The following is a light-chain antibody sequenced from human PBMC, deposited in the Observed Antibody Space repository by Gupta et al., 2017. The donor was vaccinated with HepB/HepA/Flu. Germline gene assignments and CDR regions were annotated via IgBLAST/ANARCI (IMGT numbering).Light chain of an antibody. CDR2: DNN. Sequence: SVLTQLPSASGTPGQRVTISCSGSISNIGSNTVNWYQQLPGTSPKLLIYDNNQRPSGVPDRISGSKSGTSAALAISGLQTEDEADYYCAAWDDRRNGYVFGTGTKVTVL. CDR1: ISNIGSNT. CDR3: AAWDDRRNGYV. J-gene: IGLJ1*01. V-gene: IGLV1-44*01.